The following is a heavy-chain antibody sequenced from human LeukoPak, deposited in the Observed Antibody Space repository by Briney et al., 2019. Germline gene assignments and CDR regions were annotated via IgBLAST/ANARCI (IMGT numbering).Heavy chain of an antibody. CDR3: AKDYWFGESTCVDY. V-gene: IGHV3-30*02. J-gene: IGHJ4*02. D-gene: IGHD3-10*01. CDR2: IRYDGSNK. Sequence: PGGSLRLSCAASGFTFSGYGMHWVRQAPGKGLEWVAFIRYDGSNKYYADSVKGRFTISRDNSKNTLYLQMNSLRAEDTAVYYCAKDYWFGESTCVDYWGQGTLVTVSS. CDR1: GFTFSGYG.